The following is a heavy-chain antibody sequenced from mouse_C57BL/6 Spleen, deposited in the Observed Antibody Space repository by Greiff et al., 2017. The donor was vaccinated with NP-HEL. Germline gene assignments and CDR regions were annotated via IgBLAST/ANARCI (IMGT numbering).Heavy chain of an antibody. CDR3: ARSEGYGNYNDYFDY. J-gene: IGHJ2*01. CDR2: INPGSGGT. D-gene: IGHD2-1*01. CDR1: GYAFTNYL. V-gene: IGHV1-54*01. Sequence: VQLQQSGAELVRPGTSVKVSCKASGYAFTNYLIEWVKQRPGQGLEWIGVINPGSGGTTYNEKFKGKATLTADKSSSTAYMQLSSLTSEDSAVYFCARSEGYGNYNDYFDYWGQGTTLTVSS.